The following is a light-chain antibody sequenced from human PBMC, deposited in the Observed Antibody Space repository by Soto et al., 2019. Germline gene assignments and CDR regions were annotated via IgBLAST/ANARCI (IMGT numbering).Light chain of an antibody. Sequence: DIQMTQSPSTLYASVGHRVTITCRATQSISSWLAWYQQKPGKAPKLLIYKASSLESGVPSRFSGSGSGTEFTLTISSLQPDDFATYYCQQYKSYPYTFGQGTKLEIK. CDR2: KAS. CDR1: QSISSW. J-gene: IGKJ2*01. V-gene: IGKV1-5*03. CDR3: QQYKSYPYT.